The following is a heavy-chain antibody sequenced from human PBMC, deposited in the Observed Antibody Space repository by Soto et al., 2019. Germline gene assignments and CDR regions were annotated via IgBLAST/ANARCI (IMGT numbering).Heavy chain of an antibody. CDR3: ARDPQYFGGNPPYYGMDV. Sequence: PGGSLRLSCAASGFTFSSYAMHWVRQAPGKGLEWVAVISYDGSNKYYADSVKGRFTISRDNSKNTLYLQMNSLRAEDTAVYYCARDPQYFGGNPPYYGMDVWGQGTTVTVSS. CDR2: ISYDGSNK. CDR1: GFTFSSYA. V-gene: IGHV3-30-3*01. J-gene: IGHJ6*02. D-gene: IGHD2-21*01.